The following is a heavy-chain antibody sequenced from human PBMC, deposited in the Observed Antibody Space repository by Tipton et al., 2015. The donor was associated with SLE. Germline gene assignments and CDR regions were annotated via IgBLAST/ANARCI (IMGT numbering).Heavy chain of an antibody. V-gene: IGHV4-39*01. CDR2: IYYSGST. Sequence: TLSLTCTVSGGSISSSSYYWGWIRQPPGKGLEWIGSIYYSGSTYYNPSLKSRVTISVDTSKNQFSLKVSSVTAADTAVYYCARGYYDSSGDLADYWGQGNLVTVSS. J-gene: IGHJ4*02. CDR3: ARGYYDSSGDLADY. CDR1: GGSISSSSYY. D-gene: IGHD3-22*01.